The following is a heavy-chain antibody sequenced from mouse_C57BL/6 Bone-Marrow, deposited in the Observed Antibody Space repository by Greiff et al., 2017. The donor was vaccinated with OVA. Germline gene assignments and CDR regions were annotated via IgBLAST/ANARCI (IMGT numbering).Heavy chain of an antibody. CDR2: ISYDGSD. V-gene: IGHV3-6*01. D-gene: IGHD2-2*01. CDR1: GYSITSGYY. J-gene: IGHJ3*01. CDR3: AREGLRRGTWFAY. Sequence: ESGPGLVKPSQSLSLTCSVTGYSITSGYYWNWIRQFPGNKLEWMVYISYDGSDNYKPSLKNRISLTRDTSKNQFFLKLKSVTTADTATDYGAREGLRRGTWFAYWGQGTLVTVSA.